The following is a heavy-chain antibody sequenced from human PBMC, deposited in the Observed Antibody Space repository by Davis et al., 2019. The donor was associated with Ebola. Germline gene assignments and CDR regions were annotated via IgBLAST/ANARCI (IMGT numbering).Heavy chain of an antibody. CDR3: ARAPTWSQINYYCFDY. J-gene: IGHJ4*02. Sequence: ASVKVSCKASGYTFTSYDINWVRQATGQGLEWMGWMNPNSGNTGYAQKFQGRVTMTRNTSISTAYMELSSLRSDDTAVYYCARAPTWSQINYYCFDYWGQGTPVTVSS. D-gene: IGHD3-10*01. V-gene: IGHV1-8*01. CDR2: MNPNSGNT. CDR1: GYTFTSYD.